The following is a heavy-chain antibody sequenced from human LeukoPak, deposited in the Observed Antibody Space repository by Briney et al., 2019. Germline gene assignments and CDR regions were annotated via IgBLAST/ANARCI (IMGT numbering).Heavy chain of an antibody. J-gene: IGHJ4*02. CDR1: GFSVSTYE. CDR2: ISSSGTTI. Sequence: PVGSLRLSCAASGFSVSTYEMNWVRQAPGKGLECVSYISSSGTTISYADSVEGRFTISRDNAKNSLYLEMNSLRVEDTAVYYCARGRPEFFGSGTYLNDWGQGTLVTVSS. V-gene: IGHV3-48*03. D-gene: IGHD3-10*01. CDR3: ARGRPEFFGSGTYLND.